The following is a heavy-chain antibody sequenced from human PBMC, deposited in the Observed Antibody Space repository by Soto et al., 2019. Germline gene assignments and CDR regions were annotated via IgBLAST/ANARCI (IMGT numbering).Heavy chain of an antibody. CDR1: GYSFTSYW. Sequence: GESLKISCKGSGYSFTSYWISWVRQMPGKGLEWMGRIDPSDSYTNYSPSFQGHVTISADKSISTAYLQWSSLKASDTAMYYCASAVLLGSCINYSASDYYGMDVWRHGTTVTV. CDR2: IDPSDSYT. CDR3: ASAVLLGSCINYSASDYYGMDV. V-gene: IGHV5-10-1*01. D-gene: IGHD3-10*02. J-gene: IGHJ6*02.